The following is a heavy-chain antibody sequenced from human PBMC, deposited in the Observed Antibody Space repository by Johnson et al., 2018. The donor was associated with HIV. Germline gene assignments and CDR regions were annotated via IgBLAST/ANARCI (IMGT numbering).Heavy chain of an antibody. J-gene: IGHJ3*02. CDR2: INWNGGST. D-gene: IGHD3-10*01. CDR1: GFTFDDYG. V-gene: IGHV3-20*04. Sequence: EVQLVESGGGVVQPGRSLRLSCAASGFTFDDYGMSWVRQAPGKGLEWVSGINWNGGSTGYADSVKGRFTISRDNAKNSLYLQMNSLRAEDTALYYCARGVLLWFRELSSLNDAFDIWGQGTMVTVSS. CDR3: ARGVLLWFRELSSLNDAFDI.